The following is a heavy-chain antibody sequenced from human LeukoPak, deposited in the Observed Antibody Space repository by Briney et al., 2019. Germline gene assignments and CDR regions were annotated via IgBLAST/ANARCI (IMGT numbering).Heavy chain of an antibody. V-gene: IGHV4-34*01. CDR1: GGSFSGYY. J-gene: IGHJ4*02. CDR3: ARGRRIRTYSSSSGSYFDY. CDR2: INHSGST. Sequence: PSETLSLTCAVYGGSFSGYYWSWIRQPPGKGLEWIGEINHSGSTNYNPSLKSRVTISVDTSKNQFSPKLSSVTAADTAVYYCARGRRIRTYSSSSGSYFDYWGQGTLVTVSS. D-gene: IGHD6-6*01.